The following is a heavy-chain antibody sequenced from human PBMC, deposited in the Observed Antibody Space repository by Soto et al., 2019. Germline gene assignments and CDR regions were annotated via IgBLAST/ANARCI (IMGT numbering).Heavy chain of an antibody. CDR1: GFTFSSYW. CDR2: IKQDGSEK. Sequence: GSLRLSCAASGFTFSSYWMSWVRQAPGKGLEWVANIKQDGSEKYYVDSVKGRFTISRDNAKNSLYLQMNSLRAEDTAVYYCARDRTVYYYYYYMDVWGKGTTVTVSS. CDR3: ARDRTVYYYYYYMDV. V-gene: IGHV3-7*01. J-gene: IGHJ6*03.